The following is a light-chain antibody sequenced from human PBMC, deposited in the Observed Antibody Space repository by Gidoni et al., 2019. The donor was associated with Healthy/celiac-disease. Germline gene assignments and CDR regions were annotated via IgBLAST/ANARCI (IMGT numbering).Light chain of an antibody. CDR3: QQYGSSPIT. CDR2: GAS. J-gene: IGKJ5*01. V-gene: IGKV3-20*01. CDR1: QSISSSY. Sequence: EIVLTQSPGTLSLSPGERATLSCRASQSISSSYLAWYQQKPGQAPRLLIYGASSRATGIPDRFSGSGSGTDFTLTISRLEPEDFAVYYCQQYGSSPITFXQXTRLEIK.